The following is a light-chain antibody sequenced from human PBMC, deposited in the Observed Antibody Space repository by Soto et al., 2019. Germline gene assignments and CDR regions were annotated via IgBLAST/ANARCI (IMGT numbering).Light chain of an antibody. V-gene: IGKV1-39*01. CDR2: AAS. Sequence: DLQMTQSPSSLSASVGDRVTITCRASQSISSYLNWYQQKPGKAPKLLIYAASSLQSGVPSRISGSGSGTDFTLTISSLQPEDFATYYCQQSYSALQTFGQGTKVEIK. CDR1: QSISSY. CDR3: QQSYSALQT. J-gene: IGKJ1*01.